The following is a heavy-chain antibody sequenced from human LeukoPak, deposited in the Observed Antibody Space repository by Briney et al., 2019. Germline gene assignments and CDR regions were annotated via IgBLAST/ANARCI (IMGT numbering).Heavy chain of an antibody. CDR2: IYHSGST. Sequence: SETLSLTCAVSGGSISSGGYSWSWIRQPPGKGLEWIGYIYHSGSTNYNPSLKSRVTISVDKSKNQFSLKLSSVTAADTAVYYCARSTAPDYYYYYGMDVWGQGTTVTVSS. V-gene: IGHV4-30-2*01. CDR3: ARSTAPDYYYYYGMDV. CDR1: GGSISSGGYS. J-gene: IGHJ6*02.